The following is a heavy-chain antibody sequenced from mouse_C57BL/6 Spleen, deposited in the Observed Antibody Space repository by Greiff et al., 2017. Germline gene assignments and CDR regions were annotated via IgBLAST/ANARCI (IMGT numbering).Heavy chain of an antibody. Sequence: VQLQQSGAELMKPGASVKLSCKATGYTFTGYWIEWVKQRPGHGLEWIGEILPGSGSTNYNEKFKGKATFTADTSSHTAYMQLSSLTTEDSAIYYCARRPYYCSSYDVPFAYWGQGTLVTVSA. CDR2: ILPGSGST. V-gene: IGHV1-9*01. CDR1: GYTFTGYW. CDR3: ARRPYYCSSYDVPFAY. D-gene: IGHD1-1*01. J-gene: IGHJ3*01.